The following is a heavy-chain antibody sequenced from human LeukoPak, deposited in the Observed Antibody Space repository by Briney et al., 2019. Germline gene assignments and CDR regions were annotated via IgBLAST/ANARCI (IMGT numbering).Heavy chain of an antibody. D-gene: IGHD6-13*01. CDR2: ISAYNGNT. Sequence: ASVTVSCKASGYTFTSYGISWVRQAPGQGLEWMGWISAYNGNTNYAQKLQGRVTMTTDTSTSTAYMELRSLRSDDTAVYYCARAEGSSYYYYYYYMDVWGKGTTVTVSS. J-gene: IGHJ6*03. V-gene: IGHV1-18*01. CDR3: ARAEGSSYYYYYYYMDV. CDR1: GYTFTSYG.